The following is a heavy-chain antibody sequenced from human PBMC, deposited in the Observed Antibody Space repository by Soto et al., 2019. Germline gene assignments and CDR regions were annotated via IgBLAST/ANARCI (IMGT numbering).Heavy chain of an antibody. Sequence: PSETLSLTCTVSGGSISSYYWSWIRQPPGKGLEWIGYIYYSGSTNYNPSLKSRVTISVDTSKNQFSLKLSSVTAADTAVYYCARTYYYDSTAFDIWGQGTMVTVS. CDR3: ARTYYYDSTAFDI. J-gene: IGHJ3*02. D-gene: IGHD3-22*01. CDR1: GGSISSYY. CDR2: IYYSGST. V-gene: IGHV4-59*01.